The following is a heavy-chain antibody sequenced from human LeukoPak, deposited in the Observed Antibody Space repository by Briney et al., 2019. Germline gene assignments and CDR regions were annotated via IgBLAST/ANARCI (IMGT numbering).Heavy chain of an antibody. V-gene: IGHV4-34*01. Sequence: AETLSLTCAVYGGSFSGYYWSWIRQPPGKGLEWIGEINHIGRTNYNPSLKSRVTISIDTSKKQFSLNLSSVTAADTAVYYCARGSSSGYYPIDYWGQGTLVTVSS. J-gene: IGHJ4*02. CDR3: ARGSSSGYYPIDY. CDR1: GGSFSGYY. CDR2: INHIGRT. D-gene: IGHD3-22*01.